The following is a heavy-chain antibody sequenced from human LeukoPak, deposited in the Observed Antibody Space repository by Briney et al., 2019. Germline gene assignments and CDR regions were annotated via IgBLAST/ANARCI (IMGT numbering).Heavy chain of an antibody. D-gene: IGHD3-3*01. Sequence: GASVKVSCKASGYTFTSYGISWVRQAPGQGLEWMGWISAYNGNTNYAQKLQGRVTTTTDTSTSTAYMELRSLRSDDTAVYYCARDGPYYDFWSGPWGIDYWGQGTLVTVSS. CDR2: ISAYNGNT. J-gene: IGHJ4*02. CDR1: GYTFTSYG. CDR3: ARDGPYYDFWSGPWGIDY. V-gene: IGHV1-18*01.